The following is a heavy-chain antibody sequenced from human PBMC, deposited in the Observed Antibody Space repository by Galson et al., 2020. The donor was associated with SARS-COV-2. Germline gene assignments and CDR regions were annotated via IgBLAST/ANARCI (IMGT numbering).Heavy chain of an antibody. V-gene: IGHV3-30*04. CDR3: ASTLYYYGSGSPRFDY. J-gene: IGHJ4*01. CDR1: GFTFSSYA. Sequence: GESLKISCAASGFTFSSYAMHWVRQAPGKGLEWVAVISYDGSNKYYADSVKGRFTISRDNSKNTLYLQMNSLRAEDTAVYYCASTLYYYGSGSPRFDYWGQEPWSPSPQ. CDR2: ISYDGSNK. D-gene: IGHD3-10*01.